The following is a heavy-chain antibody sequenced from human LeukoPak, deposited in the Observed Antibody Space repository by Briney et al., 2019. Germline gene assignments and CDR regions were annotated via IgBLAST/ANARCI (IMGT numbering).Heavy chain of an antibody. Sequence: PSETLSLTCSVSGDSISSYYWSWIRQPPGKGLEWIGYIYYSGSTNYNSSLKSRVTISVDTSKNQFSLNLSSVTAADTAVYYCARAGCGWSFDYWGQGTLVTVSS. D-gene: IGHD6-19*01. J-gene: IGHJ4*02. CDR1: GDSISSYY. CDR2: IYYSGST. CDR3: ARAGCGWSFDY. V-gene: IGHV4-59*01.